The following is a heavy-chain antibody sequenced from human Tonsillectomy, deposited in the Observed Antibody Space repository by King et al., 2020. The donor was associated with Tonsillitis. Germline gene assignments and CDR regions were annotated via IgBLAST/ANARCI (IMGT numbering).Heavy chain of an antibody. CDR1: GLIFSIYN. J-gene: IGHJ4*02. CDR2: ISSSSKYI. CDR3: ATTRSGPWAPPLDN. D-gene: IGHD2-15*01. Sequence: EVQLVESGGGLVKPGGSLRLSCAASGLIFSIYNMDWVRQAPGKGLEWVSSISSSSKYIYYADSVKGRFTISRDNAKNLVYLQMNSLRAEDTAVYYCATTRSGPWAPPLDNWGQGTPVTVSS. V-gene: IGHV3-21*01.